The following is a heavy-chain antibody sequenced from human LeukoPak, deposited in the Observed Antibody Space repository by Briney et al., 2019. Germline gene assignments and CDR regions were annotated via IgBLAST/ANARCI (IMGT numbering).Heavy chain of an antibody. CDR1: GGSNSSYY. V-gene: IGHV4-59*01. D-gene: IGHD6-13*01. J-gene: IGHJ4*02. CDR2: IYYSGST. CDR3: ARGIAAAGPPHFDY. Sequence: SEALSLTCTVSGGSNSSYYWSWIRQPPGKELEWIGYIYYSGSTNYNPSLKSRVTISVDTSKNQFSLKLSSVTAADTAVYYCARGIAAAGPPHFDYWGQGTLVTVSS.